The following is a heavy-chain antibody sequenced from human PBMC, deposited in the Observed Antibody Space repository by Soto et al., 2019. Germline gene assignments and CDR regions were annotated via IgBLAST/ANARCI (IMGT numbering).Heavy chain of an antibody. J-gene: IGHJ6*03. CDR1: GGSISSYY. D-gene: IGHD3-3*01. CDR3: ARGYYDFWSGYQYPPYYYMDV. Sequence: SETLSLTCTVSGGSISSYYWSWIRQPPGKGLEWIGYIYYSGSTNYNPSLKSRVTISVDTSKNQFSLKLSSVTAADTAVYYCARGYYDFWSGYQYPPYYYMDVWGKGTTVTVS. CDR2: IYYSGST. V-gene: IGHV4-59*01.